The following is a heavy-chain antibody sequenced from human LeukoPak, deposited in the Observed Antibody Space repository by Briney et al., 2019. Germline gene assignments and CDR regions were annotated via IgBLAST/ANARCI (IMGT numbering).Heavy chain of an antibody. D-gene: IGHD6-19*01. V-gene: IGHV3-48*03. J-gene: IGHJ4*02. CDR1: GFTFSSYE. CDR2: ISSSGRSI. Sequence: GGSLRLSCAASGFTFSSYEMNWVRQAPGKGLEWVSYISSSGRSIYCADSVKGRFTISRDNAKNSLYLQMNSLRAEDTAVYYCARDDSAWYAYWGPGTLVTVSS. CDR3: ARDDSAWYAY.